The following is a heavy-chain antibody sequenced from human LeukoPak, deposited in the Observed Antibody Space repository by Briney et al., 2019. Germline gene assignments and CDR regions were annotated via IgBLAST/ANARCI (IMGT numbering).Heavy chain of an antibody. CDR3: ARSQSQSGSYRYYFAY. Sequence: SETLSLTCSVYGVSVGSAGYYWAWIRQPPGKGLEWIGYMYYTANTHYNPFLKSRVTMSLDPSQNELSLMLTSVTAADTAVYYCARSQSQSGSYRYYFAYWGQGNLVTVSS. CDR1: GVSVGSAGYY. J-gene: IGHJ4*02. D-gene: IGHD1-26*01. V-gene: IGHV4-61*08. CDR2: MYYTANT.